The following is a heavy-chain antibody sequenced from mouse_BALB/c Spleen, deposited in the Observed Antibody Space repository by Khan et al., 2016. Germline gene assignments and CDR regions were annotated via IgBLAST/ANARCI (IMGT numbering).Heavy chain of an antibody. CDR2: IDPANGNT. CDR3: ARSPYDYDVGFAY. J-gene: IGHJ3*01. V-gene: IGHV14-3*02. D-gene: IGHD2-4*01. CDR1: GFNIKDTY. Sequence: EVQLQESGAELVKPGASVKLSCTASGFNIKDTYMHWVKQRPEQGLEWIGRIDPANGNTKYDPKFQGKATITADTSSTTAYLQLSSLTAEDTAVYYGARSPYDYDVGFAYWGQGTLVTVSA.